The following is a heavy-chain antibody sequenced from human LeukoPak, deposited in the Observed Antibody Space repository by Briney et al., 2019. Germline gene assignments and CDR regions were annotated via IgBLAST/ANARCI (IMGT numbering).Heavy chain of an antibody. V-gene: IGHV3-7*04. CDR1: GFTFSSYW. Sequence: GGSLRLSCAASGFTFSSYWMSWVRQAPGKGLEWVANIKQDGSEKYYVDSVKGRFTISRDNAKNSLYLQMNSLRAEDTAVYYCARVRGDEGSAEYFQHWGQGTLVTVSS. CDR2: IKQDGSEK. D-gene: IGHD2-21*02. CDR3: ARVRGDEGSAEYFQH. J-gene: IGHJ1*01.